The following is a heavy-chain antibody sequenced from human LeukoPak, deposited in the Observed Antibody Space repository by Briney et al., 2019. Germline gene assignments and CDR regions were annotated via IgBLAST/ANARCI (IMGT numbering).Heavy chain of an antibody. CDR2: IKSKSDGGTT. CDR1: GFTFSNAW. CDR3: TTAQTSSRGY. D-gene: IGHD6-13*01. J-gene: IGHJ4*02. Sequence: GGSLRLSCAASGFTFSNAWMTWVRQAPGKGLEWVGRIKSKSDGGTTDYAAPVKGRFTMSRDDSKNTLYLQMNSLKTEDTAVYFCTTAQTSSRGYWGQGTLVTVSS. V-gene: IGHV3-15*01.